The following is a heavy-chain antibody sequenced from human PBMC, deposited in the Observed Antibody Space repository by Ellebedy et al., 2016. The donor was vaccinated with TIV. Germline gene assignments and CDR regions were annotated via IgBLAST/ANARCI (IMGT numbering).Heavy chain of an antibody. CDR1: GFTFSSYA. V-gene: IGHV3-23*01. J-gene: IGHJ4*02. Sequence: GESLKISCAASGFTFSSYALSWVRQAPGRGLEWVSSLSGSSDNTYYADSVKGRFTISRDDSRSTLWLQMTSLRAEDTALYYCARLDGIHASDGGTDYWGRGTLVTVSS. CDR2: LSGSSDNT. D-gene: IGHD1-14*01. CDR3: ARLDGIHASDGGTDY.